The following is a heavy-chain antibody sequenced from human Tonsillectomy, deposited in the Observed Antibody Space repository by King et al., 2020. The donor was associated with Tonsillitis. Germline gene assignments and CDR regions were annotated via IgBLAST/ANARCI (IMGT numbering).Heavy chain of an antibody. CDR2: IFSNDEK. V-gene: IGHV2-26*01. CDR1: GFSLSNARMG. Sequence: TLKESGPVLVKPTQTLTLTCTVYGFSLSNARMGVSWLRQPPGKALEWLAHIFSNDEKSYSTSLKSRSTISKDTSKSQVVLTMTNMDSVDTATYYCARINNRVLRYFDWDFDYWGQGTLVTVSS. J-gene: IGHJ4*02. CDR3: ARINNRVLRYFDWDFDY. D-gene: IGHD3-9*01.